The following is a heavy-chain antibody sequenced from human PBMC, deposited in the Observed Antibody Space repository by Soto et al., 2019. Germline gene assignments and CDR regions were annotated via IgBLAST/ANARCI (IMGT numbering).Heavy chain of an antibody. CDR1: GYSFTSYW. V-gene: IGHV5-10-1*01. CDR2: IDPSDSYT. Sequence: GESLKISCKGSGYSFTSYWISWVRQMPGKGLEWMGRIDPSDSYTNYSPSFQGHVTISADKSISTAYLQWSSLKASDTAMYYCARQDSGYDYYHYYGMDVWGQGTTVTVSS. J-gene: IGHJ6*02. D-gene: IGHD5-12*01. CDR3: ARQDSGYDYYHYYGMDV.